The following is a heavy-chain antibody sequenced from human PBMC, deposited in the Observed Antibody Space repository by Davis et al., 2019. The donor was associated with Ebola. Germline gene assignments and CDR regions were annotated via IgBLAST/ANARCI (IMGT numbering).Heavy chain of an antibody. CDR2: NSASGSNT. Sequence: GESLKISCAASGFTFSSYAMSWVRQAPGKGLEWVSANSASGSNTNYADSVKGRFTISRDKSKDTLYLQMNSLRAEDTAVYYCAKQGGNWGSYFDYWGQGTLVTVSS. CDR1: GFTFSSYA. J-gene: IGHJ4*02. V-gene: IGHV3-23*01. CDR3: AKQGGNWGSYFDY. D-gene: IGHD7-27*01.